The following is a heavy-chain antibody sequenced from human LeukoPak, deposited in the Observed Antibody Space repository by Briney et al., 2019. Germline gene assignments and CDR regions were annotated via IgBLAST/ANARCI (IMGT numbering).Heavy chain of an antibody. CDR1: GDSISSGSYY. Sequence: SQTLSLTCTVSGDSISSGSYYWSWIRQPAGRGLEWIGRIYTTGSTNYNPSLKSRVTISVDTSKNQFSLKLSSVTAADTAVYYCAREPGQLDYWGQGTLATVSS. D-gene: IGHD1-1*01. CDR3: AREPGQLDY. CDR2: IYTTGST. J-gene: IGHJ4*02. V-gene: IGHV4-61*02.